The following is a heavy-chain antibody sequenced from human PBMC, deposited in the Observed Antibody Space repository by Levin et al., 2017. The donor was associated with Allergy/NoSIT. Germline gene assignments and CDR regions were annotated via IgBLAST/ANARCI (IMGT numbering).Heavy chain of an antibody. CDR2: ISGSGGST. D-gene: IGHD2-21*01. Sequence: GSLRLSCAASGFTFSSYAMNWVRQAPGKGLEWVSTISGSGGSTYYADSVKGRFTISRDNSRDTLYLQMSSLRAGDTAVYYCAKVAYTFNFDYWGQGTLVTVSS. J-gene: IGHJ4*02. V-gene: IGHV3-23*01. CDR1: GFTFSSYA. CDR3: AKVAYTFNFDY.